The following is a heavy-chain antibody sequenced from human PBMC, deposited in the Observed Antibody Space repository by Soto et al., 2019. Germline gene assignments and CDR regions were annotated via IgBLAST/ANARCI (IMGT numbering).Heavy chain of an antibody. Sequence: PXESLTISCKGSGYSFTSYWIGWVGQMPGKGLEWMGIIYPGDSDTRYSPSFQGQVTISADKSISTAYLQWSSLKASDTAMYYCASNRYCSSTSCQYFDYWGQGTLVTVSS. J-gene: IGHJ4*02. CDR2: IYPGDSDT. CDR3: ASNRYCSSTSCQYFDY. CDR1: GYSFTSYW. V-gene: IGHV5-51*01. D-gene: IGHD2-2*01.